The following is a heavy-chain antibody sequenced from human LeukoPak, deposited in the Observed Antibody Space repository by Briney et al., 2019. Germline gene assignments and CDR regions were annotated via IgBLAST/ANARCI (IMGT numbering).Heavy chain of an antibody. V-gene: IGHV1-8*01. CDR2: MNPNSGNT. D-gene: IGHD5-24*01. Sequence: ASVKVSCKASGYTFSSYDINWVRQATGQGLDWMGWMNPNSGNTGFAQKFQDRVSMTRDTSINTAYMELTSLRSGDTAVYYCARATPGGLHGYSFDYWGQGTVVTVYS. CDR1: GYTFSSYD. J-gene: IGHJ4*02. CDR3: ARATPGGLHGYSFDY.